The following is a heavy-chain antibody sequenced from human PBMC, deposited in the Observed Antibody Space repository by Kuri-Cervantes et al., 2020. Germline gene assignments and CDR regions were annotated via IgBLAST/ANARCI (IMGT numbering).Heavy chain of an antibody. V-gene: IGHV3-74*01. CDR2: INSDGSST. CDR1: GFTFSSYS. Sequence: GESLKISCAASGFTFSSYSMNWVRQAPGKGLVWVSRINSDGSSTSYADSVKGRFTISGDNAKNTLYLQMNSLRAEDTAVYYCARAITMVRGVILYYFDYWGQGTLVTVSS. D-gene: IGHD3-10*01. J-gene: IGHJ4*02. CDR3: ARAITMVRGVILYYFDY.